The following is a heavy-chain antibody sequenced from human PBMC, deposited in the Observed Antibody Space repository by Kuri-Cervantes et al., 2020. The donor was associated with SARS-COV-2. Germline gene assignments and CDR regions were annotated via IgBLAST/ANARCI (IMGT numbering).Heavy chain of an antibody. Sequence: SWVRQAPGKGLEWIGEINHSGSTNYNPSLKSRVTISVDTSKNQFSLKLSSVTAADTAVYYCARVPEGGYSFQHWGQGTLVTVSS. D-gene: IGHD6-13*01. CDR2: INHSGST. CDR3: ARVPEGGYSFQH. V-gene: IGHV4-34*01. J-gene: IGHJ1*01.